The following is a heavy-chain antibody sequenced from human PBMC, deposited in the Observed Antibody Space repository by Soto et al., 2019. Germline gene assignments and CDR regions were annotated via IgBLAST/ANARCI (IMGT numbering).Heavy chain of an antibody. V-gene: IGHV2-70*11. CDR2: IDWDDDK. D-gene: IGHD6-19*01. J-gene: IGHJ4*02. CDR1: GFSLSTSGMC. Sequence: SGPTLVNPTQTLTLTCTFSGFSLSTSGMCVSWIRQPPGKALEWLARIDWDDDKYYSTSLKTRLTISKDTSKNQVVLTMTNMDPVDTATYYCARILIQRSIAVADHTHLLMDYWGQGTLVTVSS. CDR3: ARILIQRSIAVADHTHLLMDY.